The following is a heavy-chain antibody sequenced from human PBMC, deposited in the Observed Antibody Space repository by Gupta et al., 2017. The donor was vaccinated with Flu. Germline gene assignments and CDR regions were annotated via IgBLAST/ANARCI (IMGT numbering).Heavy chain of an antibody. J-gene: IGHJ4*02. CDR1: GFTFSIFG. V-gene: IGHV3-33*01. Sequence: QVQLVESGGGVVQPGKSLRLSCAASGFTFSIFGMHWVRQAPGKGLEWVAVIWPDGDYEYYTDSVKGRFTISRDNSKDTLHLEMNSLRAEDTAVYYCARHYGNTNFDNWGQGTLVTVSS. CDR3: ARHYGNTNFDN. CDR2: IWPDGDYE. D-gene: IGHD4-17*01.